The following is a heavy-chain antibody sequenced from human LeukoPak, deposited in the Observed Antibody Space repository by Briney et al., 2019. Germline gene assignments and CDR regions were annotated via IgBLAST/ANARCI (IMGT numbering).Heavy chain of an antibody. CDR3: ARDFRTQLDGYSPPYHFDY. V-gene: IGHV3-21*01. CDR1: GFTFSSHS. J-gene: IGHJ4*02. CDR2: IDSSSSHI. D-gene: IGHD5-24*01. Sequence: GGSLGLSCAASGFTFSSHSMSWVRQAPGKGLEWVSSIDSSSSHIYHADSMEGRFTISRDNAKNSLFLQMNSLRAEDTAVYYCARDFRTQLDGYSPPYHFDYWGQGALVTVSS.